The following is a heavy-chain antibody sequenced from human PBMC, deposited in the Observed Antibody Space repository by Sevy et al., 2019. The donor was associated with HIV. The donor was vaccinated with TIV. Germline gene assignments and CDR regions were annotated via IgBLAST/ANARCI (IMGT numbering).Heavy chain of an antibody. CDR3: AKDRSLRFLEWLFYG. Sequence: GGSLRLSCAASGFTFSSYAMSWVRQAPGKGLEWVSAISGSGGSTYYADSVKGRFTISRDNSKNTLYLQMNSLRAEDTAVYYCAKDRSLRFLEWLFYGWGQGTLVTVSS. J-gene: IGHJ4*02. CDR2: ISGSGGST. CDR1: GFTFSSYA. D-gene: IGHD3-3*01. V-gene: IGHV3-23*01.